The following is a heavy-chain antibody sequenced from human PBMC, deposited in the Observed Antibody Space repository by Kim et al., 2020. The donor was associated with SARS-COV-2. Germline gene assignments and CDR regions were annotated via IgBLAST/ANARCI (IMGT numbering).Heavy chain of an antibody. J-gene: IGHJ6*02. D-gene: IGHD6-6*01. V-gene: IGHV3-23*01. CDR3: AKDRRPLAARLGGGGMDV. CDR1: GFTFSSYA. Sequence: GGSLRLSCAASGFTFSSYAMSWVRQAPGKGLEWVSAISGSGGSTYYADSVKGRFTISRDNSKNTLYLQMNSLRAEDTAVYYCAKDRRPLAARLGGGGMDVWGQGTTVTVSS. CDR2: ISGSGGST.